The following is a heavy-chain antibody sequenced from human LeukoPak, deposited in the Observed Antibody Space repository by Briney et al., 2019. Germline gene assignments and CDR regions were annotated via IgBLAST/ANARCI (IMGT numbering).Heavy chain of an antibody. D-gene: IGHD6-19*01. CDR1: GYTFTSYA. Sequence: EASVKVSCKASGYTFTSYAMHWVRQAPGQRLEWMGWINAGNGNTKYSQKFQGRVTITRDTSASTAYMELSSLRSEDTAVYYCARGQQWLPYYFDYWGQGTLVTVSS. CDR3: ARGQQWLPYYFDY. CDR2: INAGNGNT. J-gene: IGHJ4*02. V-gene: IGHV1-3*01.